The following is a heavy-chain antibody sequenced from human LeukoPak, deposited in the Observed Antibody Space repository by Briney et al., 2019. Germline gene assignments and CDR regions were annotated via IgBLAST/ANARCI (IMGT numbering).Heavy chain of an antibody. V-gene: IGHV4-4*07. D-gene: IGHD6-13*01. J-gene: IGHJ4*02. CDR1: GGSISPYY. CDR3: ARGSPYSSSWFDF. Sequence: SETLSLTCTVSGGSISPYYWNWIRQPAGKGLEWIGRIFTSGTTNYNPSLKSRVTVSADTSKNQLSLKLSSVTAADTAVYYCARGSPYSSSWFDFWGQGTLVTVS. CDR2: IFTSGTT.